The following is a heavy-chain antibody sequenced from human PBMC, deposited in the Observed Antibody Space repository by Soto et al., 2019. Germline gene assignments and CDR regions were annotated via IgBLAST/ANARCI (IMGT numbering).Heavy chain of an antibody. Sequence: QVQLVQSGAEVKKPGSSVKVSCKASGGAFSSYAFSWVRQAPGQGLEWMGGIISIFGIINYAQKFQGRVTITADKSTSTAYMELSGLRFEDTAVYFCARGGRCGGDCYWEDYWGQGTVVTVSS. D-gene: IGHD2-21*02. CDR3: ARGGRCGGDCYWEDY. CDR1: GGAFSSYA. J-gene: IGHJ4*02. CDR2: IISIFGII. V-gene: IGHV1-69*17.